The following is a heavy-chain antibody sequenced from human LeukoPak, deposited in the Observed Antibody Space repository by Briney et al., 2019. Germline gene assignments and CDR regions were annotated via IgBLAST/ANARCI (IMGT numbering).Heavy chain of an antibody. CDR3: ARDLCSTTSCFDY. CDR2: ISYDGSNK. Sequence: GGSLRLSCAASGLTFSSYGMHWVRQAPGKGLEWVAVISYDGSNKYYADSVKGRFTISRDNSKNTLYLQMNSLRAEDTAVYYCARDLCSTTSCFDYWGQGTLVSVSS. J-gene: IGHJ4*02. D-gene: IGHD2-2*01. CDR1: GLTFSSYG. V-gene: IGHV3-30*03.